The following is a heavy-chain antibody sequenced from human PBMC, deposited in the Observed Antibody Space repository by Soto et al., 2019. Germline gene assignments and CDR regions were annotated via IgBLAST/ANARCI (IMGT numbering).Heavy chain of an antibody. V-gene: IGHV4-61*01. CDR2: IYYSGST. CDR1: GGSVTSGTYY. J-gene: IGHJ3*02. CDR3: ATANAGAFNI. Sequence: PSETLSLTCTVSGGSVTSGTYYWIWIRQPPGKGLDYIGYIYYSGSTNYNPSLNGRVTISVDTPKNQFSLKLSSATAADTALYYCATANAGAFNIWGQGTMVTVSS.